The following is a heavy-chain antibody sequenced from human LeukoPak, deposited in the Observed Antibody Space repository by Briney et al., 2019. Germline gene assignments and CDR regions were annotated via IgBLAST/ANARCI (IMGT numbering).Heavy chain of an antibody. Sequence: GGSLRLSCAASGFTFSSYAMSWVRQAPGKGLEWVSAISGSGGSTYYADSVKGRFTIPRDNSKNTLYLQMNSLRAEDTAVYYCAKTVSVLGATPPDYWGQGTLVTVSS. CDR3: AKTVSVLGATPPDY. D-gene: IGHD1-26*01. CDR2: ISGSGGST. J-gene: IGHJ4*02. CDR1: GFTFSSYA. V-gene: IGHV3-23*01.